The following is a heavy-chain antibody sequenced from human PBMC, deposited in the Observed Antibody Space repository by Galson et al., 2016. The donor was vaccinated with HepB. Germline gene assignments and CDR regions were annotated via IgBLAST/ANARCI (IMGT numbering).Heavy chain of an antibody. CDR3: AKSDIFAGYSAFDY. Sequence: SLRLSCAASGFTFSRYAVHWVRQAPGKGLEWVAVISYDGSHKYYAACVKGRFTISRDNSKNTLSLQMNSLRAEDTAMYYCAKSDIFAGYSAFDYWGQGTLVTVSS. J-gene: IGHJ4*02. V-gene: IGHV3-30*18. D-gene: IGHD3-9*01. CDR2: ISYDGSHK. CDR1: GFTFSRYA.